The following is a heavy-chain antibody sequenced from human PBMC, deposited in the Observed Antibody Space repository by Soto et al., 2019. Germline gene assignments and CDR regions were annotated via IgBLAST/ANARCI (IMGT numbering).Heavy chain of an antibody. CDR1: GGSISSYY. CDR2: IYYSGST. Sequence: PSETLSLTCTVSGGSISSYYWSWIRQPPGKGLEWIGYIYYSGSTNYNPSLKSRVTISVDTSKNQFSLKLSSVTAADTAVYYCARHAYYDILTGYFSPPRYFDYWGQGTLVTVSS. CDR3: ARHAYYDILTGYFSPPRYFDY. D-gene: IGHD3-9*01. J-gene: IGHJ4*02. V-gene: IGHV4-59*08.